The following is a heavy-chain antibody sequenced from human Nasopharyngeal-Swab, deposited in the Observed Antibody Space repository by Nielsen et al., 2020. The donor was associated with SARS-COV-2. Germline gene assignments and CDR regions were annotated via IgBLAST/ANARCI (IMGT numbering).Heavy chain of an antibody. CDR2: IYYSGST. D-gene: IGHD1-26*01. CDR1: GGSISSGSYY. Sequence: SETLSLTCTVSGGSISSGSYYWGWIRQPPGKGLEWIGSIYYSGSTYYNPSLKSRVTISVDTSKNQFSLKLSSVTAADTAVYYCARSGIVGAIYYWGQGTLVTVSS. CDR3: ARSGIVGAIYY. J-gene: IGHJ4*02. V-gene: IGHV4-39*07.